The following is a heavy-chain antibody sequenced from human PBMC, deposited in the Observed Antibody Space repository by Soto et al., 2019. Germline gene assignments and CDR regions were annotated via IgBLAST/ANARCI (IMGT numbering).Heavy chain of an antibody. V-gene: IGHV3-53*01. CDR3: ASWQLQQHAYDM. CDR1: FLTVSVKKY. Sequence: WGLLLVPCVSGFLTVSVKKYIYCFPQAPGKGLEWVSALYDVDGTYYADSVKGGFSTSMDSSRTIVYLQMNSLRLDDTAVYFCASWQLQQHAYDMWGQGTPVTVS. J-gene: IGHJ3*02. D-gene: IGHD1-26*01. CDR2: LYDVDGT.